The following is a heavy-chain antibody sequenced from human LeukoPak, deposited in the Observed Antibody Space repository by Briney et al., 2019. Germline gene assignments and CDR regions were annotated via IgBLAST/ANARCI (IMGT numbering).Heavy chain of an antibody. CDR3: ARESVDTAMAHPYYFDY. CDR2: INANSGGT. Sequence: ASVKVSCKASGYTFTGYYMHWVRQAPGQGLEWMGWINANSGGTNYAQKFQGRVTMTRDTSISTAYMELSGLRSDDTAVYYCARESVDTAMAHPYYFDYWGQGTLVTVSS. J-gene: IGHJ4*02. V-gene: IGHV1-2*02. D-gene: IGHD5-18*01. CDR1: GYTFTGYY.